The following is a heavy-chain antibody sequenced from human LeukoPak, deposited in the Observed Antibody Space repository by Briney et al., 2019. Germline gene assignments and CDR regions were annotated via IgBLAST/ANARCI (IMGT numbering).Heavy chain of an antibody. J-gene: IGHJ4*02. Sequence: SETLSLTCTVSGVSISSSSYYWGWIRQPPGKGLEWIGSIYYSGSTYYNPSLKSRVTISVDTSKNQFSLKLSSVTAADTAVYYCARIVHSSSWYGGFDYWGQGTLVTVSS. CDR3: ARIVHSSSWYGGFDY. CDR1: GVSISSSSYY. CDR2: IYYSGST. D-gene: IGHD6-13*01. V-gene: IGHV4-39*01.